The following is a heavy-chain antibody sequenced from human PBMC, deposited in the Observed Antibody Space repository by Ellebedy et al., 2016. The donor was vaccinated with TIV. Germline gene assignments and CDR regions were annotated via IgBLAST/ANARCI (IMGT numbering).Heavy chain of an antibody. J-gene: IGHJ4*02. D-gene: IGHD1-26*01. CDR3: ARGGVGATTDY. CDR1: GGSFSGYY. Sequence: SETLSLXXAVYGGSFSGYYWSWIRQPPGKGLEWIGEINHSGSTNYNPSLKSRVTISVDTSKNQFSLKLSSVTAADTAVYYCARGGVGATTDYWGQGTLVTVSS. V-gene: IGHV4-34*01. CDR2: INHSGST.